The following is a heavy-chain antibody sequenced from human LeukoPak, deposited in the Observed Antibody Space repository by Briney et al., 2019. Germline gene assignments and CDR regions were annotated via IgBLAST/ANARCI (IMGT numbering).Heavy chain of an antibody. D-gene: IGHD4-11*01. CDR2: IPYDGSKN. Sequence: GGSLRLSCAASGFTFSSYVMHWVRQAPGKGLEWVAFIPYDGSKNYYTDSVKGRFTISRDNSRNTLYLQMNTLRAEDTAVYYCAKDGGNYEFDYWGQGTLVTVSA. CDR1: GFTFSSYV. V-gene: IGHV3-30*02. J-gene: IGHJ4*02. CDR3: AKDGGNYEFDY.